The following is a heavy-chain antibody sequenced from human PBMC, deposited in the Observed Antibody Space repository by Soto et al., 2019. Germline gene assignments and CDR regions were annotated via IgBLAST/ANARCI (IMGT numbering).Heavy chain of an antibody. D-gene: IGHD3-22*01. CDR2: IFPDDSET. CDR3: ARRLYDTSGYRYFDF. CDR1: GYSFSSYW. V-gene: IGHV5-51*01. J-gene: IGHJ4*02. Sequence: GESLKISCKASGYSFSSYWLGWVRQLPGKGLKWVGIIFPDDSETRYSPSFQGKVSISVDKSITTAYLQWSSLKASDTAMYYCARRLYDTSGYRYFDFWGQGTLVTVSS.